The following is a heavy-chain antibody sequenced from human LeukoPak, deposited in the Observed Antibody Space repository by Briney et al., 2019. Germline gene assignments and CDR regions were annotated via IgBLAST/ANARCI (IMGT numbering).Heavy chain of an antibody. CDR1: GFTSSSYS. J-gene: IGHJ4*02. CDR3: ARGGCSSTSCYYGVSDY. CDR2: ISSSSSYI. D-gene: IGHD2-2*01. V-gene: IGHV3-21*01. Sequence: PGGSLRLSGAASGFTSSSYSMNWVRQAPGKGLEWVSSISSSSSYIYYADSVKGRFTISRDNAKNSLYLQMNSLRAEDTAVYYCARGGCSSTSCYYGVSDYWGQGTLVTVSS.